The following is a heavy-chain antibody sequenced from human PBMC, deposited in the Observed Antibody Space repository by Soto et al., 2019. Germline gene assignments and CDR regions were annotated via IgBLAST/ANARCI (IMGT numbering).Heavy chain of an antibody. CDR1: GYNSSDSY. V-gene: IGHV1-2*02. Sequence: ASVKVSSKAPGYNSSDSYKQWERQAPGQGLEYMGWISPKSGGAAYAKKFRGRIITTRDTFFNLAYLHLRSLKPPDTAGYCSAGCRRGLRCYLDSWGQGTLVAVSS. CDR3: AGCRRGLRCYLDS. D-gene: IGHD3-16*02. J-gene: IGHJ4*02. CDR2: ISPKSGGA.